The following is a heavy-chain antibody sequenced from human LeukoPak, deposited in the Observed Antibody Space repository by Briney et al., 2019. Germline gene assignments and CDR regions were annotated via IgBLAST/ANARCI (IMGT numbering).Heavy chain of an antibody. V-gene: IGHV1-69*06. CDR3: AAFYGSGSY. Sequence: ASVKVSCKASGGTFSSYAISWVRQAPGRGLEWMGGIIPIFGTANYAQKFQGRVTITADKSTSTAYMELSSLRSEDTAVYYCAAFYGSGSYWGQGTLVTVSS. D-gene: IGHD3-10*01. CDR1: GGTFSSYA. CDR2: IIPIFGTA. J-gene: IGHJ4*02.